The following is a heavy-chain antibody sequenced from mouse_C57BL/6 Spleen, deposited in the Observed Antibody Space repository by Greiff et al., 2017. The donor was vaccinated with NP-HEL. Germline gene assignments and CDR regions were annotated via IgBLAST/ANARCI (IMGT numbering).Heavy chain of an antibody. CDR2: IDPANGNT. V-gene: IGHV14-3*01. CDR3: APGISRGAWFAY. D-gene: IGHD1-1*01. CDR1: GFNIKNTY. Sequence: EVQLQQSVAELVRPGASVKLSCTASGFNIKNTYVHWVKQRPEQGLEWIGRIDPANGNTKYAPKFQGKATITADTSSNTAYLQLSSLTSEDTAIYYCAPGISRGAWFAYWGQGTLVTVSA. J-gene: IGHJ3*01.